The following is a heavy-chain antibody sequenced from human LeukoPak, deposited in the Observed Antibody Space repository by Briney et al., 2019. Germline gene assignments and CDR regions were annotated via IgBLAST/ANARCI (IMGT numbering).Heavy chain of an antibody. CDR3: VSDGPFGSGTFGY. V-gene: IGHV3-7*01. D-gene: IGHD3-10*01. CDR1: GFSFSRSW. J-gene: IGHJ4*02. CDR2: IKVDGSEK. Sequence: PGGSLRLSCVASGFSFSRSWMSWVRQAPGKGLEWVANIKVDGSEKHYLDSVEGRFIISRDNAKNSLHLQMNNLRADDTAEYYCVSDGPFGSGTFGYWAQGTLVSVSS.